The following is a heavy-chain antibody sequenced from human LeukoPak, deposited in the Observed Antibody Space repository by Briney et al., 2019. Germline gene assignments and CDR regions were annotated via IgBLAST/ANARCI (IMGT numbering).Heavy chain of an antibody. J-gene: IGHJ4*02. D-gene: IGHD4-17*01. CDR1: GYTFTGYY. CDR3: ARDSSDDYGSYYFDY. Sequence: GASVKVSCKASGYTFTGYYMHWVRQAPGQGLEWMGWINPNSGGTNYAQKFQGRVTMTRDTSISTAYMELSRLRSDDTAVYYCARDSSDDYGSYYFDYWGQGTLVTVSS. CDR2: INPNSGGT. V-gene: IGHV1-2*02.